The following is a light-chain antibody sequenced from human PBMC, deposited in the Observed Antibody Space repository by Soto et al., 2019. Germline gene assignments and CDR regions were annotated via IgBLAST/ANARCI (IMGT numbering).Light chain of an antibody. CDR3: EQNYGAPCT. J-gene: IGKJ1*01. CDR1: QSISSR. V-gene: IGKV1-39*01. CDR2: AAS. Sequence: DIQMTQSPSSLSASVGDRVTITCRASQSISSRLNWYHQKAGKAPKLLIYAASSLESGVPSRFSGTGSGKDFTLISSSLQPEDVATDYCEQNYGAPCTCGQGTKVEIK.